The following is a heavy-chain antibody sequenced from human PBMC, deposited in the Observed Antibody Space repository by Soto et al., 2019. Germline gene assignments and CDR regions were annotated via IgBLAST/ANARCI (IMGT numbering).Heavy chain of an antibody. D-gene: IGHD2-2*01. CDR2: IKSKTDGGTT. V-gene: IGHV3-15*07. Sequence: GGSLRLSCAASGFTFSNAWMNWVRQAPGKGLEWVGRIKSKTDGGTTDYAAPVKGRFTISRDDSKNTLYLQMNSLKTEDTAVYYCARDPYVGSGSSTSFYRSISYYYYYMDVWGKGTTVTVSS. CDR1: GFTFSNAW. J-gene: IGHJ6*03. CDR3: ARDPYVGSGSSTSFYRSISYYYYYMDV.